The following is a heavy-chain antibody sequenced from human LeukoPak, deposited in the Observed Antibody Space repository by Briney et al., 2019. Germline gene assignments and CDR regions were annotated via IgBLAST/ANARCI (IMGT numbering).Heavy chain of an antibody. Sequence: ASVKVSCKASGYTFTSYAMHWVRQAPGQRLEGMGWINAGNGNTKYSQKFQGRVTITRDTSASTAYMELSSLRSEDTAVYYCARDPRDTAMVDDAFDIWGQGTMVTVSS. CDR3: ARDPRDTAMVDDAFDI. CDR1: GYTFTSYA. CDR2: INAGNGNT. J-gene: IGHJ3*02. V-gene: IGHV1-3*01. D-gene: IGHD5-18*01.